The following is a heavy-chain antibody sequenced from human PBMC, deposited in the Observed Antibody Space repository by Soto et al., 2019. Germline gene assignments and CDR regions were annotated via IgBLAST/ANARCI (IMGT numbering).Heavy chain of an antibody. CDR3: AKVFRKNVFRYFDLYTAGMDV. J-gene: IGHJ6*02. V-gene: IGHV3-23*01. CDR2: ISGSGGST. Sequence: PGGSLRLACAASGFTFSRYAMSWVRQAPGKGLEWVSAISGSGGSTYYADSVKGRFTISRDNSKNTLYLQMNSLRAEDTAVYYCAKVFRKNVFRYFDLYTAGMDVGGQGTTVTVSS. D-gene: IGHD3-9*01. CDR1: GFTFSRYA.